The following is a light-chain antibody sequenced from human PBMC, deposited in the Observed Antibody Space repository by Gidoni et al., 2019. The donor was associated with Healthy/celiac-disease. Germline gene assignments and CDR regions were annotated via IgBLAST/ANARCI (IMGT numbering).Light chain of an antibody. CDR2: AAS. CDR1: QSICSY. J-gene: IGKJ4*01. CDR3: QQSYSTPLT. Sequence: DIQMTQSPSSLSASVGDRVTITCRASQSICSYLNWYQQKPGKAPKLLIFAASSLQSGVPSRFSGSGSGTDFTLTISSLQPEDFATYYCQQSYSTPLTFXGXTKVEIK. V-gene: IGKV1-39*01.